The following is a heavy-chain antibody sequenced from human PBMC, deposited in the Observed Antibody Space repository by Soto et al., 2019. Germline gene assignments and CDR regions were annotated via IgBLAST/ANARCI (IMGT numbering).Heavy chain of an antibody. Sequence: QVQLQESGPGLVKPSQTLSLTCTVSGGSISSGGYYWSWIRQHPGKGLEWIGYIYYSGRTYYNPSXXXXXXXXXXXXXXXXXXXXXXXXXXXTXXXXXXXXWGGYVSYWGQGTLVTVSS. CDR1: GGSISSGGYY. J-gene: IGHJ4*02. CDR2: IYYSGRT. V-gene: IGHV4-31*01. D-gene: IGHD5-12*01. CDR3: XXXWGGYVSY.